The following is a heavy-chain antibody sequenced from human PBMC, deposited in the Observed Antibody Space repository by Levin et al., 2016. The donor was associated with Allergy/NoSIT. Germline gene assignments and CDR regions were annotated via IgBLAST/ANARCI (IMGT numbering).Heavy chain of an antibody. CDR2: INSDGSST. Sequence: GGSLRLSCAASGFTFSSYWMHWVRQAPGKGLVWVSRINSDGSSTSYADSVKGRFTISRDNAKNTLYLQMNSLRAEDTAVYYCARDPSYLAVVTPDNWFDPWGQGTLVTVSS. CDR3: ARDPSYLAVVTPDNWFDP. CDR1: GFTFSSYW. V-gene: IGHV3-74*01. D-gene: IGHD2-21*02. J-gene: IGHJ5*02.